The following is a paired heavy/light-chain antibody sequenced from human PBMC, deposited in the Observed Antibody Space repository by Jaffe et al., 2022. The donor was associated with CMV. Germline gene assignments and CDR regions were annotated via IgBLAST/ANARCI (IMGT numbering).Light chain of an antibody. Sequence: DIVVTQSPDLVAVSLGERATINCKSSQSLLYNSNNKTYLGWYQQKAGQPPKLLIYWASARESGVPDRFSGSGSGTNFTLSIGSLQAEDAATYYCHQYFSTPYTFGPGTKVEI. V-gene: IGKV4-1*01. CDR1: QSLLYNSNNKTY. CDR3: HQYFSTPYT. J-gene: IGKJ2*01. CDR2: WAS.
Heavy chain of an antibody. J-gene: IGHJ4*02. D-gene: IGHD1-26*01. CDR1: GFTFSTYW. Sequence: EVQLVESGGGLVQPGGSLRLSCAASGFTFSTYWMHWVRQAPGKGLEWVSRLNNDSDILDYADSVKGRFTISRDNAKNTVYLQMTALRVEDTGVYYCARAVPGGSFLPYWGQGTLVTVSS. V-gene: IGHV3-74*01. CDR3: ARAVPGGSFLPY. CDR2: LNNDSDIL.